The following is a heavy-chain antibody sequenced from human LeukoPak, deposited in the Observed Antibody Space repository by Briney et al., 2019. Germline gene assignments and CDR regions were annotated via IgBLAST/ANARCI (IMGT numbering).Heavy chain of an antibody. CDR2: ISYDGSNK. Sequence: PGGSLRLSCAASGFTFSSYAMHWVRQAPGKGLEWVAVISYDGSNKYYADSVKGRFTISRDNSKNSLYLQMNSLRADDTAVYYCARDETSAFDYWGQGTLVTVSS. J-gene: IGHJ4*02. CDR3: ARDETSAFDY. V-gene: IGHV3-30-3*01. D-gene: IGHD6-6*01. CDR1: GFTFSSYA.